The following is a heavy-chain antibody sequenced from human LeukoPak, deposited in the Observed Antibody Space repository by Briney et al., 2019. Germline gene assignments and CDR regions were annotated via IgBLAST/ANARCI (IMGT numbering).Heavy chain of an antibody. CDR3: ARDDCTNGHGWFNP. CDR1: GGSISSGDYY. Sequence: PSETLSLTCTVSGGSISSGDYYWSWIRQPPGKGLEWIGYIYYSGSTYYSPSLKSRVTISVDTSKNQFSLKLSSVTAADTAVYYCARDDCTNGHGWFNPWGQGTLVTVSS. CDR2: IYYSGST. D-gene: IGHD2-8*01. J-gene: IGHJ5*02. V-gene: IGHV4-30-4*08.